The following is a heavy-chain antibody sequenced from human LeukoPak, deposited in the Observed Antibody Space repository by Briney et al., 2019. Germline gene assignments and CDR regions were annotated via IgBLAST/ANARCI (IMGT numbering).Heavy chain of an antibody. Sequence: ASVKVSCKASGYTFTDYYIHWVRQAPGQGLEWMGWINPNSGGTNYAQKFQGRVTMTSDTSISTAYMELNRLRSDDTAVYYCASVFWSGYYTGAYWGQGTLVTVSS. D-gene: IGHD3-3*01. CDR3: ASVFWSGYYTGAY. V-gene: IGHV1-2*02. CDR2: INPNSGGT. J-gene: IGHJ4*02. CDR1: GYTFTDYY.